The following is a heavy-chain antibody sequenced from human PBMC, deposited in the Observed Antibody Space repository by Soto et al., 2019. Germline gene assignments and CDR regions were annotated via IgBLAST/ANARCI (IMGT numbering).Heavy chain of an antibody. CDR2: ISSGGDSS. Sequence: EVQLVESGGGLAQPGGSARLSCAASGFTFNSYEMNWVRQAPGKTLEWVSYISSGGDSSYYADSVKGRFTISRDNAKNSLSLQMNSLRVEDTAVYYCARVYCSTTTCHVQAFDSWGQGTLVTVSS. J-gene: IGHJ4*02. V-gene: IGHV3-48*03. CDR3: ARVYCSTTTCHVQAFDS. D-gene: IGHD2-2*01. CDR1: GFTFNSYE.